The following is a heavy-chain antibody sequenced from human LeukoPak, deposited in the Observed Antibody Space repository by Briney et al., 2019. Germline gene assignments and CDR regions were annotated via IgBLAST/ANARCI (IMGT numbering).Heavy chain of an antibody. Sequence: PGGSLRLSCAASGFTFSSYEMNWVRQAPGKGLEWVSYISSSGSTIYYADSVEGRFTISRDNAKNSLYLQMNSLRAEDTAVYYCAREEDSYGDYPLLDLGMDVWGKGTTVTVSS. V-gene: IGHV3-48*03. D-gene: IGHD4-17*01. CDR3: AREEDSYGDYPLLDLGMDV. CDR1: GFTFSSYE. CDR2: ISSSGSTI. J-gene: IGHJ6*04.